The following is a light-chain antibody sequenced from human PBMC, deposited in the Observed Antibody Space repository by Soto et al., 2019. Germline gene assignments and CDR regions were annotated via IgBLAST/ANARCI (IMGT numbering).Light chain of an antibody. J-gene: IGLJ1*01. V-gene: IGLV2-14*03. Sequence: QSALTQPASVSGSPGQSITISCTGTSSDVGAYDYVSWYQQHPDEAPKLMIYEVSNRPSGVSNRFSGSKSVNTATLTISGLQAEDEADYYCSSYTSSSTRVFGTGTKLTVL. CDR2: EVS. CDR3: SSYTSSSTRV. CDR1: SSDVGAYDY.